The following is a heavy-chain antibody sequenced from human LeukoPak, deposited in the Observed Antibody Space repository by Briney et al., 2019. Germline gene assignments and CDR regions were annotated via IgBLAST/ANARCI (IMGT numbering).Heavy chain of an antibody. D-gene: IGHD2-2*01. Sequence: GGSLRLSCAASGFTFDDYGMSWVRQAPGKGLEWVSGINWNGGSTGYADSVKGRFTISRDNAKNPLYLQMNSLRAEDTALYYCARDFPGPRVGYCSSTSCLHLNDAFDIWGQGTMVTVSS. CDR3: ARDFPGPRVGYCSSTSCLHLNDAFDI. J-gene: IGHJ3*02. V-gene: IGHV3-20*04. CDR1: GFTFDDYG. CDR2: INWNGGST.